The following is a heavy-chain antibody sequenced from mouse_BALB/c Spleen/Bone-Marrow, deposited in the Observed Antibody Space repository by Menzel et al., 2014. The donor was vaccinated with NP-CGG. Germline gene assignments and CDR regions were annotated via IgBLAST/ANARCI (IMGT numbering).Heavy chain of an antibody. D-gene: IGHD2-1*01. Sequence: VQLQQSGAELMKPGASVKISCKAAGYTFSSYWIEWVKQRPGHGLEWIGEILPGSGSIKYNEKFKGKATFTADTSSNTAYMQLSSLTSEGSAVYYCASPIYYGNYGFAYWGQGTLVTVSA. CDR3: ASPIYYGNYGFAY. CDR2: ILPGSGSI. V-gene: IGHV1-9*01. J-gene: IGHJ3*01. CDR1: GYTFSSYW.